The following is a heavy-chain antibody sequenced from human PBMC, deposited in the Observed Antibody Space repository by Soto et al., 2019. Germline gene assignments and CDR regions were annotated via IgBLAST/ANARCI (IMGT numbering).Heavy chain of an antibody. Sequence: GASVKVSCKASGYTFTSYGISWVRQAPGQGLEWMGWISAYNGNTNYAQKLQGRVTMTTDTSTSTAYMELRSLRSDDTAVYYCSRVVPDYGDYYYYMDVWGKGTTVTVSS. CDR3: SRVVPDYGDYYYYMDV. V-gene: IGHV1-18*01. D-gene: IGHD4-17*01. CDR1: GYTFTSYG. J-gene: IGHJ6*03. CDR2: ISAYNGNT.